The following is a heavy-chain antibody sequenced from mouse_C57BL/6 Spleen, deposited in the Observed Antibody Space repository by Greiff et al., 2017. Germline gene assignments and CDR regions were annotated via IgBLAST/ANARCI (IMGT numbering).Heavy chain of an antibody. CDR1: GYTFTSYG. J-gene: IGHJ1*03. V-gene: IGHV1-81*01. Sequence: VQLLQSGAALARPGASVKLSCKASGYTFTSYGLSWVKQRTGPGLEWIGEIYPRSGNTYYNEKVKGKATLTADKSSSTAYMELRSLTSEDSAVYFCARRYGNHWYFDVWGTGTTVTVSS. CDR3: ARRYGNHWYFDV. D-gene: IGHD2-1*01. CDR2: IYPRSGNT.